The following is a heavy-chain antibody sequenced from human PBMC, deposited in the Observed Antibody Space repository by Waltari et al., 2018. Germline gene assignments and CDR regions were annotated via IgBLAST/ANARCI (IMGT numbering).Heavy chain of an antibody. D-gene: IGHD3-10*01. CDR3: TSGSYSPFYFDY. CDR2: IIPIFGTA. Sequence: QVQLVQSGAEVKKPGSSVKVACKASGGTFSRYAISWVRQAPGQGLEWMGGIIPIFGTANYAQKFQGRVTITADESTSTAYMELSSLRSEDTAVYYCTSGSYSPFYFDYWGQGTLVTVSS. CDR1: GGTFSRYA. V-gene: IGHV1-69*13. J-gene: IGHJ4*02.